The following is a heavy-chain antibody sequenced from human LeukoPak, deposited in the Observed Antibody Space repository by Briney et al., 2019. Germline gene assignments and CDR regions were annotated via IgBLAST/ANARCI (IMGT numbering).Heavy chain of an antibody. Sequence: GGSLRLSCAASGFTFSDYYMSRIRQAPGKGLGWVSYISSSGSAIYYADSVKGRFTISRDNARDSLYLQMNSLRAEDTAVYYCAKDDLWFGELSPFDYWGQGTLVTVSS. CDR1: GFTFSDYY. CDR2: ISSSGSAI. D-gene: IGHD3-10*01. V-gene: IGHV3-11*01. CDR3: AKDDLWFGELSPFDY. J-gene: IGHJ4*02.